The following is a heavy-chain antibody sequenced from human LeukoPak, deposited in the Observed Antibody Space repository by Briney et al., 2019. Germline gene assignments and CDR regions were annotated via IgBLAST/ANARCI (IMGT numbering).Heavy chain of an antibody. CDR2: ISAYNGNT. CDR1: GYTFTSYG. D-gene: IGHD6-13*01. Sequence: GASVKVSCKASGYTFTSYGISWVRQAPGQGLEWMGWISAYNGNTNYAQKLQGRVTMTTDTSTSTAYMELRSLRSDDTAVYYCARALDSSSWYIYYYMDVWGKGTTVTVSS. CDR3: ARALDSSSWYIYYYMDV. V-gene: IGHV1-18*01. J-gene: IGHJ6*03.